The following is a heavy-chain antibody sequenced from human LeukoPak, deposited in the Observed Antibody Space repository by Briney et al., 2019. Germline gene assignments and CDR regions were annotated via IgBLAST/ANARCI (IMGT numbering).Heavy chain of an antibody. CDR2: INPNSSGT. CDR1: GYTFTGYY. J-gene: IGHJ5*02. V-gene: IGHV1-2*02. Sequence: ASVKVSCKASGYTFTGYYIHWVRQAPGQGLEWMGWINPNSSGTNYVQKFQGRVTMTRDTSISTAYMELSRLRSDDTAVYYCARGEFEGTDYHWGQGTLVTVSS. D-gene: IGHD3-10*01. CDR3: ARGEFEGTDYH.